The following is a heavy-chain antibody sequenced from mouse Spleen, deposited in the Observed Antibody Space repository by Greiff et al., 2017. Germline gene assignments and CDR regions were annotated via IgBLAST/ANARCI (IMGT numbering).Heavy chain of an antibody. CDR3: ARCYYGNYFDY. Sequence: EVKLMESGGGLVKPGGSLKLSCAASGFTFSDYGMHWVRQAPEKGLEWVAYISSGSSTIYYADTVKGRFTISRDNAKNTLFLQMTSLRSEDTAMYYCARCYYGNYFDYWGQGTTLTVSS. J-gene: IGHJ2*01. CDR1: GFTFSDYG. D-gene: IGHD2-1*01. V-gene: IGHV5-17*01. CDR2: ISSGSSTI.